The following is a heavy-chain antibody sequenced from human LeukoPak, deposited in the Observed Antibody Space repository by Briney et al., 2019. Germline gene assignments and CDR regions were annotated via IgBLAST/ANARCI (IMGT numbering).Heavy chain of an antibody. CDR1: GFTFNNYA. V-gene: IGHV3-23*01. CDR3: AKGYSSSYLRNAFDI. Sequence: TGGSLRLSCAASGFTFNNYAMNWVRQAPGKGLEWVSSISGSGSTTSYADSVKGRFTISRDNSKNTLSLQMNSLRVDDTAVYCCAKGYSSSYLRNAFDIWGQGTMVTVSS. J-gene: IGHJ3*02. D-gene: IGHD2-15*01. CDR2: ISGSGSTT.